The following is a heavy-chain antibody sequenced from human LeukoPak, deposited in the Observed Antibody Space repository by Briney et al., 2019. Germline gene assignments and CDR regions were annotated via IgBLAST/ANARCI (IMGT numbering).Heavy chain of an antibody. J-gene: IGHJ5*02. CDR3: ARKSAGFLTA. V-gene: IGHV1-2*02. Sequence: ASVKVSCTASGYTFTGDQIYWLRQAPGQGLEWVGWIKPSSGDTLYEQKFQGRVTMTRDKSISSAYMELSSLRSDETAVYYCARKSAGFLTAWGQGTLVTVSS. CDR1: GYTFTGDQ. CDR2: IKPSSGDT. D-gene: IGHD2/OR15-2a*01.